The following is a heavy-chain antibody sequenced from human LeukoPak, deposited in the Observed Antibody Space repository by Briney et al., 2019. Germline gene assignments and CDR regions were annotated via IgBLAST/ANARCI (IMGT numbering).Heavy chain of an antibody. CDR1: GFSFSKYA. J-gene: IGHJ3*02. Sequence: GGSLRLSCAASGFSFSKYAMDWVRQAPGKGLEWVAIISKDGSMRYYADSVKGRFTVSRDNSNNTLSLQMNSLKSEDTAVYYCAGEKFDIWGQGTMVTVSA. V-gene: IGHV3-30*04. CDR2: ISKDGSMR. CDR3: AGEKFDI.